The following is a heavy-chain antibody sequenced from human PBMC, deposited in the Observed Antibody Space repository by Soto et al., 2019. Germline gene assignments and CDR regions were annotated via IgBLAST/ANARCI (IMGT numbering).Heavy chain of an antibody. Sequence: QVQLVESGGGVVQPGRSLRLSCAASGFTFSTYGMHWVRQAPGKGLEWVAVISYDGSNKYYADSVKGRFTISRDNSKNTLYLQMNSLRAEDTAVYYCAKGGGGDWCSPGYWGQGTLVTVSS. CDR3: AKGGGGDWCSPGY. J-gene: IGHJ4*02. CDR1: GFTFSTYG. D-gene: IGHD2-21*02. CDR2: ISYDGSNK. V-gene: IGHV3-30*18.